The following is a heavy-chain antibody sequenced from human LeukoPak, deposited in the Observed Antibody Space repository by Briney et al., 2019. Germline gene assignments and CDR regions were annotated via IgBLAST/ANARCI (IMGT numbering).Heavy chain of an antibody. J-gene: IGHJ3*02. D-gene: IGHD3-10*01. Sequence: SETLSLTCTVSGGSISSSSYYWGWIRQPPGKGLDWIGNIYSSGSTYYNPSLKSRVTISVDTSKNQFSLKLNSVTAADTAVYYCARVLWFGGAGARDSMKNAFDIWGQGTMVTVSS. V-gene: IGHV4-39*07. CDR1: GGSISSSSYY. CDR2: IYSSGST. CDR3: ARVLWFGGAGARDSMKNAFDI.